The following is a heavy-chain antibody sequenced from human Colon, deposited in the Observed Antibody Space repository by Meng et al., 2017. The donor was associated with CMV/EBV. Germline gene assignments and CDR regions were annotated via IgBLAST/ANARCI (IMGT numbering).Heavy chain of an antibody. CDR2: ISWNSGDI. CDR1: GFTFNDYA. J-gene: IGHJ3*02. CDR3: LKDVSYGSGRLSYAFHM. D-gene: IGHD3-10*01. Sequence: GGSLRLSCAASGFTFNDYAMHWVRQAPGKGLQWVSGISWNSGDIDYADSVKGRFTISRDNAKTSLFLQMNGLRADDTAFYYCLKDVSYGSGRLSYAFHMWGQGTMVTVSS. V-gene: IGHV3-9*01.